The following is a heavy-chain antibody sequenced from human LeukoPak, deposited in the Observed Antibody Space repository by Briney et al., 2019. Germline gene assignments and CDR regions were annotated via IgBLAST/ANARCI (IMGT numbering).Heavy chain of an antibody. D-gene: IGHD5-18*01. Sequence: SDTLSLTCAVSGYSISSSYWWGWIRQPPGKALEWIGYIYYRGSTYYNPSLKSRVTMSVDTSKNQFSLRLSSVTAVDTAVYYCARRSGGYSYGYIAFDIWGQGTMVTVSS. CDR2: IYYRGST. CDR3: ARRSGGYSYGYIAFDI. CDR1: GYSISSSYW. J-gene: IGHJ3*02. V-gene: IGHV4-28*01.